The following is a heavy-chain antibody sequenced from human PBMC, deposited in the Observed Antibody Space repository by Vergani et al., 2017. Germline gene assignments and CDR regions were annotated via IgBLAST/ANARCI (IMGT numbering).Heavy chain of an antibody. CDR1: GYTFTSYG. CDR3: AGLPTYYDILTGYYTLDY. V-gene: IGHV1-18*01. Sequence: QVQLVQSGAEVKKPGASVKVSCKASGYTFTSYGISWVRQAPGQGLEWMGWISAYNGNTNYAQKLQGRVTMTTDTSTSTAYMELRSLRSDDTAVYYCAGLPTYYDILTGYYTLDYWGQGTLVTVSS. CDR2: ISAYNGNT. D-gene: IGHD3-9*01. J-gene: IGHJ4*02.